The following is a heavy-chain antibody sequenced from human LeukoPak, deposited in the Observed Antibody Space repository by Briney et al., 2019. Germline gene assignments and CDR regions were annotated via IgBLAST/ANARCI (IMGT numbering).Heavy chain of an antibody. CDR3: ASGQWLVPLDY. Sequence: GGSLRLSCAASGFTFSSYAMSWVRQAPGKGLEWVSAISGSGGSTYSADSVKGRFTISRDDSKNTLYLQMNSLRVEDTAVYYCASGQWLVPLDYWGQGTLVTVSS. J-gene: IGHJ4*02. CDR1: GFTFSSYA. D-gene: IGHD6-19*01. CDR2: ISGSGGST. V-gene: IGHV3-23*01.